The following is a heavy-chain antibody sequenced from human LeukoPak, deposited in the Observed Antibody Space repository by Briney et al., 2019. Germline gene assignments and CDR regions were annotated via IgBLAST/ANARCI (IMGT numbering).Heavy chain of an antibody. Sequence: PSETLSLTCAVYGASFHNYYWTWIRQPPGKRLEWLGEIGHSGSTNYNPSLNSRVTVSLDTSKNQFSLRLTSVTAADTAIYYCARDAKYYYGSRTYFFFEYWGQGTPLSVSS. V-gene: IGHV4-34*01. J-gene: IGHJ4*02. CDR1: GASFHNYY. CDR2: IGHSGST. CDR3: ARDAKYYYGSRTYFFFEY. D-gene: IGHD3-10*01.